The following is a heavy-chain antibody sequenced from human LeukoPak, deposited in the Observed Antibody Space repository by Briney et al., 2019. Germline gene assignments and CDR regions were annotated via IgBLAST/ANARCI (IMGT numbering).Heavy chain of an antibody. CDR3: ASHDSSGWLN. CDR1: GFTFSSYW. CDR2: IYSGGST. V-gene: IGHV3-53*01. D-gene: IGHD6-19*01. Sequence: GSLRLSCAASGFTFSSYWMHWVRQAPGKGLVWVSVIYSGGSTYYADSVKGRFTISRDNSKNTLYLQMNSLRAEDTAVYYCASHDSSGWLNWGQGTLVTVSS. J-gene: IGHJ4*02.